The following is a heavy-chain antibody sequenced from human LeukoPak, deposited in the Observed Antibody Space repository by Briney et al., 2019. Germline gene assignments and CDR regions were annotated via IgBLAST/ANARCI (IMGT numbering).Heavy chain of an antibody. CDR1: GFTVSNSY. D-gene: IGHD5-18*01. CDR3: AKEGGYSYGYYYYMDV. J-gene: IGHJ6*03. V-gene: IGHV3-53*01. Sequence: GGSLRLSCAASGFTVSNSYVSWVRQAPGKGLEWVSGIYSGGTTYYRDSVKGRFTISRDNSKNTLYLQMNSLRAEDTAVYYCAKEGGYSYGYYYYMDVWGKGTTVTVSS. CDR2: IYSGGTT.